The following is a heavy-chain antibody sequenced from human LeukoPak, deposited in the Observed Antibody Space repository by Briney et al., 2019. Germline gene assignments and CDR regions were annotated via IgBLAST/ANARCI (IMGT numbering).Heavy chain of an antibody. Sequence: TGGSLRLSCAASGFTFSDYYMSWIRQAPGKGLEWVSYISTSGSTIYYADSVKGRFTISRDNAKNSLYLQMNSLRAEDTAVYYCARTPGGGYYYMDVWGKGTTVTVSS. CDR2: ISTSGSTI. V-gene: IGHV3-11*01. CDR3: ARTPGGGYYYMDV. D-gene: IGHD3-10*01. CDR1: GFTFSDYY. J-gene: IGHJ6*03.